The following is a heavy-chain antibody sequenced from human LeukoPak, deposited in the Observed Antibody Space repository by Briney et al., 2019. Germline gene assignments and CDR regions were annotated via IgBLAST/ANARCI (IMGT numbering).Heavy chain of an antibody. CDR3: ARDLGVAVAGHYYYYGMDV. CDR1: GFTVSSNY. D-gene: IGHD6-19*01. Sequence: HLGGSLRLSCAASGFTVSSNYRSWVRQAPGKGLERVSVIYSGGSTYYADSVKGRFTISRHNSKNTLYLQMNSLRAADTAVYYCARDLGVAVAGHYYYYGMDVWGQGTTVTVSS. J-gene: IGHJ6*02. CDR2: IYSGGST. V-gene: IGHV3-53*04.